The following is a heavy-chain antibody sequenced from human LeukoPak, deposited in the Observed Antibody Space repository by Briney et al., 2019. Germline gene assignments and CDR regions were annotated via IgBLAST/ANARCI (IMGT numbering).Heavy chain of an antibody. D-gene: IGHD3-10*01. Sequence: SETLSLTCTVSGGSISSYYWSWIRQPAGKGLEWIGRIYTSGSTNYNPSLKSRVTMSVDTSKNQFSLKLSSVTAADTAVYYCARDQAVTTYYYGSGSYLSNNWFDPWGQGTLVTVSS. CDR3: ARDQAVTTYYYGSGSYLSNNWFDP. CDR2: IYTSGST. V-gene: IGHV4-4*07. CDR1: GGSISSYY. J-gene: IGHJ5*02.